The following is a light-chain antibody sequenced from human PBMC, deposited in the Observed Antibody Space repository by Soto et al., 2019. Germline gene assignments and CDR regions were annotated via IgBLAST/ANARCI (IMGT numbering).Light chain of an antibody. CDR3: QPWGTDTLDV. CDR1: SGHSSYA. J-gene: IGLJ1*01. Sequence: QPVLTQSPSASASLGASVKLTCTLSSGHSSYAIAWHQQQPTKGPRFLMRLNTDGSHTKGDGIPDRFSGFTSGAERYLTSSSLHSEYEGDYYCQPWGTDTLDVFGPGTKLTVL. V-gene: IGLV4-69*01. CDR2: LNTDGSH.